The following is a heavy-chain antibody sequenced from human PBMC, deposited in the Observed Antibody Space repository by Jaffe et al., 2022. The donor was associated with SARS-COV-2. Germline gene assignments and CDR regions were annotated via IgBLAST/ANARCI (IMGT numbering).Heavy chain of an antibody. V-gene: IGHV3-33*01. CDR1: GFTFSSYG. Sequence: QVQLVESGGGVVQPGRSLRLSCAASGFTFSSYGMHWVRQAPGKGLEWVAVIWYDGSNKYYADSVKGRFTISRDNSKNTLYLQMNSLRAEDTAVYYCARESSGWNYYYYYGMDVWGQGTTVTVSS. CDR2: IWYDGSNK. D-gene: IGHD6-19*01. CDR3: ARESSGWNYYYYYGMDV. J-gene: IGHJ6*02.